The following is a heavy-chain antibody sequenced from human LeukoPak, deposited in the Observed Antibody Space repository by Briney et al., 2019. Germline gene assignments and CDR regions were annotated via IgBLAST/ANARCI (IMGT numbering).Heavy chain of an antibody. V-gene: IGHV4-59*08. J-gene: IGHJ4*02. CDR3: VRHVVALGVNAAFDY. CDR1: GSSISSDY. CDR2: NYYSGRT. D-gene: IGHD2-21*01. Sequence: SETLSLTCTVSGSSISSDYWSWIRQPPGRGLEWIGFNYYSGRTNYKSSLKNRVTTSVDTSTNQFYLKLTSVTAADTAVYYCVRHVVALGVNAAFDYWGQGILVTVSS.